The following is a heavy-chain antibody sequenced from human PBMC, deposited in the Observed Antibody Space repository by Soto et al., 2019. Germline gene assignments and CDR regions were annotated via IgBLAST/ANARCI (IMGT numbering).Heavy chain of an antibody. CDR3: ARLRIATNNYKWFDP. CDR2: IYVTGAV. Sequence: LSLTCSVSGAALNSGNYYWSWIRQVPGKGLEGIGHIYVTGAVDYNPSLRDRITISQDTSERQFSLNLRLVTAADTAVYYCARLRIATNNYKWFDPWGQGTLVTVSS. J-gene: IGHJ5*02. V-gene: IGHV4-31*03. D-gene: IGHD2-21*01. CDR1: GAALNSGNYY.